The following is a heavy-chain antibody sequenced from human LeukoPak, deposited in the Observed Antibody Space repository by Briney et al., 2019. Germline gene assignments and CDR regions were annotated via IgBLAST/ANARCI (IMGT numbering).Heavy chain of an antibody. Sequence: QPGGSLRLSCAASGFTFSSYWMHWVRQAPGKGLVWVSRINSDGSSTSYADSVKGRFTISRDNAKNTLYLQMNSLRAEDTAVYYCARDGGWVGELNYYFDYWGQGTLVTVSS. J-gene: IGHJ4*02. CDR1: GFTFSSYW. CDR3: ARDGGWVGELNYYFDY. D-gene: IGHD3-10*01. CDR2: INSDGSST. V-gene: IGHV3-74*01.